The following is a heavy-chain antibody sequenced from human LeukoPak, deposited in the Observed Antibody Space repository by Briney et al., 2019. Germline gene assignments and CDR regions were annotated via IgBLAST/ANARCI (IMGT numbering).Heavy chain of an antibody. V-gene: IGHV3-7*05. CDR2: IKHDGSTK. J-gene: IGHJ5*01. Sequence: GGSLRLSCAASGFTFSSYSMNWVRQAPGKGLEWVAYIKHDGSTKNYVDSVKGRFIISRDNARNSLFLLLNSLRAEDTAVYYCARDGFVWASGIDYGWFDSWGQGTLVTVSS. CDR1: GFTFSSYS. CDR3: ARDGFVWASGIDYGWFDS. D-gene: IGHD4-17*01.